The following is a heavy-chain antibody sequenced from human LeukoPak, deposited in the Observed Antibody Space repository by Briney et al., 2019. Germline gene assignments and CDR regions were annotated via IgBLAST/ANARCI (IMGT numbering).Heavy chain of an antibody. V-gene: IGHV4-34*01. CDR1: GGSFTDYY. J-gene: IGHJ6*02. CDR2: IHHTGTT. CDR3: ASVDCSGGNCYYLAGGMDV. Sequence: SETLSLTCAVYGGSFTDYYWSWIRQPPGKGLEWIGEIHHTGTTNYNPSLRSRVTISIVTSKTQLSLQLTSVTAADTAVYYCASVDCSGGNCYYLAGGMDVWGQGTAVTVSS. D-gene: IGHD2-21*01.